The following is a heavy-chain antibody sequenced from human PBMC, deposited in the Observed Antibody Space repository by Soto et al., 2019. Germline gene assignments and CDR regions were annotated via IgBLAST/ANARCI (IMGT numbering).Heavy chain of an antibody. D-gene: IGHD2-15*01. CDR2: LNPRDGAT. CDR3: TRRGYCSGGSCPLGFDY. V-gene: IGHV1-46*03. Sequence: ASVKVSCKASGNTFTTYYVHWVRQAPGQGLEWMGVLNPRDGATSYAQKFQGRVTMTRDTSTSTVYMEMSSLRSEDTATYHCTRRGYCSGGSCPLGFDYWGQ. CDR1: GNTFTTYY. J-gene: IGHJ4*01.